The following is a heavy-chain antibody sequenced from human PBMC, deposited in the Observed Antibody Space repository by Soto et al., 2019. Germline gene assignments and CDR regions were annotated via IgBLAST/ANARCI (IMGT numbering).Heavy chain of an antibody. CDR1: GFTFSSYA. V-gene: IGHV3-23*01. J-gene: IGHJ6*02. CDR3: AKDPGAYYYHSSGSALYHYYGMDV. CDR2: ISGSGGST. D-gene: IGHD3-22*01. Sequence: GGSLRLSCAASGFTFSSYAMSWVRQAPGKGLEWVSAISGSGGSTYYADSVKGRFTISRDNSKNTLYLQMNSLRAEDTAVYYCAKDPGAYYYHSSGSALYHYYGMDVWGQGTTVTVSS.